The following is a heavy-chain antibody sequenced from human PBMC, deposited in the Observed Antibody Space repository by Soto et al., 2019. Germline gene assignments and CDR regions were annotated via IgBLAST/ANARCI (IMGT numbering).Heavy chain of an antibody. CDR2: IIPIFGTA. V-gene: IGHV1-69*13. D-gene: IGHD3-22*01. Sequence: SVKVSCKASGGTFSSYAISWVRQAPGQGLEWMGGIIPIFGTANYAQKFQGRVTITADESTSTAYMELNSLRAEDTAVYYCARSITDYYDSSGYYDDYWGQGTLVTVSS. J-gene: IGHJ4*02. CDR3: ARSITDYYDSSGYYDDY. CDR1: GGTFSSYA.